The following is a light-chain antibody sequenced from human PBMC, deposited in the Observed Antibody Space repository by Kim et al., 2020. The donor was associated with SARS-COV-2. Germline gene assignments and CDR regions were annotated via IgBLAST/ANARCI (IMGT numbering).Light chain of an antibody. V-gene: IGLV3-1*01. CDR2: QDS. CDR3: QAWDSSTEV. CDR1: KLGDKY. Sequence: SYELIQPPSVSVSPGQTASITCSGDKLGDKYACWYQQKPGQSPVLVIYQDSKRPSGIPERFSGSNSGNTATLTISGTQAMDEADYYCQAWDSSTEVFGTG. J-gene: IGLJ1*01.